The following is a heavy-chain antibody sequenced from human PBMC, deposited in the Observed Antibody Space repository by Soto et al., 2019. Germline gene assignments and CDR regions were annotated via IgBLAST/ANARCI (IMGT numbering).Heavy chain of an antibody. D-gene: IGHD4-17*01. V-gene: IGHV3-23*01. CDR2: ITATGVT. Sequence: EVQLLESGGGLVQPGGSLKLSCVASGFTFSKYAMIWVRQAPGKGREWVSAITATGVTLYAVSVKGRFTISTDDSESTLFLQMNSLRTEDTALYYCGRDPNGDYVGAFEMWGQGTMVTVSS. CDR1: GFTFSKYA. CDR3: GRDPNGDYVGAFEM. J-gene: IGHJ3*02.